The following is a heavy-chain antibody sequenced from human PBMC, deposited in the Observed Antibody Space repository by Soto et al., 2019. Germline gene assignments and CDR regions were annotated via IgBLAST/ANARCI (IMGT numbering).Heavy chain of an antibody. J-gene: IGHJ4*02. Sequence: GGSLRLSFAASGFTFSIYWMHWVRQAPGKGLVWVSRINSDGSRTSYADSAKGRFTISRDNAKNTVYLQMNSLRAEDTAVYYCARGDGDYYDGNGYLGRHWGQGTLVTVSS. CDR3: ARGDGDYYDGNGYLGRH. V-gene: IGHV3-74*01. D-gene: IGHD3-22*01. CDR2: INSDGSRT. CDR1: GFTFSIYW.